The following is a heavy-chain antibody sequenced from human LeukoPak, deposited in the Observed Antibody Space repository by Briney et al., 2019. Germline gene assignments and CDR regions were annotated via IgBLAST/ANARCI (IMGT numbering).Heavy chain of an antibody. CDR3: ARDVQYDSSGYTFHF. J-gene: IGHJ4*02. Sequence: GGSLRLSCAASGFTFSSYWMHWVRQAPGKGLVWVSRINSDGSSTTYADSVKGRFTISRDNAKNTLYLQMNSLRVEETAVYYCARDVQYDSSGYTFHFWGQGILATVSS. D-gene: IGHD3-22*01. CDR1: GFTFSSYW. CDR2: INSDGSST. V-gene: IGHV3-74*01.